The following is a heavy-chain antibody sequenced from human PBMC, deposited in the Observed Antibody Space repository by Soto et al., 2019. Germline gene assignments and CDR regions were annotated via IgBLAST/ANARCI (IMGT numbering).Heavy chain of an antibody. CDR3: ARDEDCGGDCYYAHYYYYGMDV. J-gene: IGHJ6*02. V-gene: IGHV1-18*01. D-gene: IGHD2-21*02. CDR1: GYTFTSYG. Sequence: QVQLVQSGAEVKKPGASVKVSCKASGYTFTSYGISWVRQAPGQGLEWMGRISAYNGNTNYAQKLQGRVTMTTDTSTSTAYMELMSLRSDDTAVYYCARDEDCGGDCYYAHYYYYGMDVWGQGTTVTVSS. CDR2: ISAYNGNT.